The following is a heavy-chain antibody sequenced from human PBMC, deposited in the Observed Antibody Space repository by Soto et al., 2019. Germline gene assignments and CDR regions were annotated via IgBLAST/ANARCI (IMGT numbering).Heavy chain of an antibody. CDR2: INPYSGNT. CDR3: ARGELLDRYYYDSSGPR. Sequence: GASVKVSCKASGYTFSSHGISWVRQAPGQRLEWMGWINPYSGNTHFAQKVQGRVTLTTDTSISTAYTELSSLRSEDTAVYYCARGELLDRYYYDSSGPRWGQGTLVTVSS. D-gene: IGHD3-22*01. CDR1: GYTFSSHG. V-gene: IGHV1-18*04. J-gene: IGHJ4*02.